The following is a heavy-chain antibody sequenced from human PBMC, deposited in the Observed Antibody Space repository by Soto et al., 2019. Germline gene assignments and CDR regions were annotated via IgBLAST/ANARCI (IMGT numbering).Heavy chain of an antibody. CDR1: GGCITSSFY. V-gene: IGHV4-39*01. Sequence: QLQLQESGPGLVKPSETLSLSCTVSGGCITSSFYWGWIRQPPGKGLEWIGSIYGTGNTYYNPSLKGRVTISADTSKNQFSLNLISVTAADTAVYYCRSSSRYSTDVWGQGATVTVSS. J-gene: IGHJ6*02. CDR2: IYGTGNT. CDR3: RSSSRYSTDV. D-gene: IGHD6-13*01.